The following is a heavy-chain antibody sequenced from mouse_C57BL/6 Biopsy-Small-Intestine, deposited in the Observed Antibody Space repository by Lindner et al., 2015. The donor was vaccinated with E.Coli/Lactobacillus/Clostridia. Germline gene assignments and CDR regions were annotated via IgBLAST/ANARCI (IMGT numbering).Heavy chain of an antibody. J-gene: IGHJ2*01. D-gene: IGHD2-3*01. CDR2: INPNYGTT. CDR1: GYSFTDHN. Sequence: VQLQESGPELAKPDASVKISCKASGYSFTDHNMNWVKQSNGKSLEWIGIINPNYGTTNYNQNFKGKATLTVDQSSSTVYMQLNSLTSEDSAVYYCARTGYYSFDYWGQGTTLTVSS. CDR3: ARTGYYSFDY. V-gene: IGHV1-39*01.